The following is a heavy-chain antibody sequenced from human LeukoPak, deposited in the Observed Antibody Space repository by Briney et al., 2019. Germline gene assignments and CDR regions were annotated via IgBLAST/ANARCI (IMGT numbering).Heavy chain of an antibody. CDR2: IDPSDSYT. D-gene: IGHD2-21*02. Sequence: GESLKISCKGSGYSFTSYWISWVRQMPGKGLEWMGRIDPSDSYTNYSPSFQGHVTIPADKSISTAYLQWSSLKASDTAMYYCARRSYNCGGDCYPQSLDYWGQGTLVTVSS. CDR3: ARRSYNCGGDCYPQSLDY. CDR1: GYSFTSYW. V-gene: IGHV5-10-1*01. J-gene: IGHJ4*02.